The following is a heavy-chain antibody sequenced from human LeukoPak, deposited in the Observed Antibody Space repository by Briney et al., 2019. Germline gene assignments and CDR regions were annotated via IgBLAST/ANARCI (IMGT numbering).Heavy chain of an antibody. J-gene: IGHJ4*02. CDR1: GYTLTELS. Sequence: GASVKVSCKVSGYTLTELSMHWVRQAPGKGLEWMGGFDPEDGETIYAQKFQGRVTMTEDTSTDTAYMELSSLRSEDTAVYYCATTQYRYSSGPGGPYYFDYWGQGTLVTVSS. D-gene: IGHD6-19*01. V-gene: IGHV1-24*01. CDR2: FDPEDGET. CDR3: ATTQYRYSSGPGGPYYFDY.